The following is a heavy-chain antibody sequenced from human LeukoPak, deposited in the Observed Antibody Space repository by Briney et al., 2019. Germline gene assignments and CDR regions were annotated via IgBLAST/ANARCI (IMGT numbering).Heavy chain of an antibody. D-gene: IGHD1-26*01. CDR2: IKKDGRGK. CDR1: GFTFNAYL. V-gene: IGHV3-7*01. Sequence: GGSLRLSCPATGFTFNAYLINWVLQAPGKVLYGMANIKKDGRGKYYVHSVKGRFTISRDKAKNSLYLQMNSLTAEDTAVYYCARDRDQIVGANFDYWGQGILVTVSS. J-gene: IGHJ4*02. CDR3: ARDRDQIVGANFDY.